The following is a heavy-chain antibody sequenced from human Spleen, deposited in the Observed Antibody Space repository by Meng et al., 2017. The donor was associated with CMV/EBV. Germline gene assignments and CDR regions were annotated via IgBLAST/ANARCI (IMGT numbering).Heavy chain of an antibody. CDR2: ISSSSSYT. J-gene: IGHJ4*02. CDR1: GFTFSDYY. D-gene: IGHD5-18*01. CDR3: TTGYSYGQLGY. V-gene: IGHV3-11*06. Sequence: QVQLVESGGGLVKPGGSLRLSCAASGFTFSDYYMSWIRQAPGKGLEWVSYISSSSSYTNYADSVKGRFTVSRDNAEKSVYLQMNNLRVDDSSQYYCTTGYSYGQLGYWGQGTLVTVSS.